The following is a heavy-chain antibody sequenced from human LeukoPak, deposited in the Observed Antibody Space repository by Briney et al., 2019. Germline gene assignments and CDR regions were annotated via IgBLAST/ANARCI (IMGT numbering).Heavy chain of an antibody. Sequence: GGSLRPSCAASGFTFSNYAMSWVRQAPGKGLEWVSGISGRGGSTYYADSVKGRLTISRDNSKNTLYLQMDSLRAEDTAVYYCAKVGIRISLIVVVFTTADDWYFDLWGRGTLVTVSS. CDR2: ISGRGGST. CDR1: GFTFSNYA. D-gene: IGHD3-22*01. V-gene: IGHV3-23*01. CDR3: AKVGIRISLIVVVFTTADDWYFDL. J-gene: IGHJ2*01.